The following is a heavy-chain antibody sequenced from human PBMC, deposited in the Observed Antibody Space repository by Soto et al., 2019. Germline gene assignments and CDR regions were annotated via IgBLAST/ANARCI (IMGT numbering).Heavy chain of an antibody. D-gene: IGHD1-1*01. CDR3: ARWSNNKVVDP. CDR1: GFTFRNHG. Sequence: QVQLVESGGGVVQPGRSLRLSCEGSGFTFRNHGMHWIRQSPGKGLEWLAVIWYDGSEKYYADSVKGRFTISRDNSKNTLYLQMNSLKFEDTAIYYCARWSNNKVVDPWGQGTVVTVS. J-gene: IGHJ5*02. CDR2: IWYDGSEK. V-gene: IGHV3-33*01.